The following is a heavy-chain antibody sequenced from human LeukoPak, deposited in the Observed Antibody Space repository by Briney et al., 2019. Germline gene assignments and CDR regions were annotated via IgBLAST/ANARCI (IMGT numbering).Heavy chain of an antibody. J-gene: IGHJ4*02. CDR1: GGSISSYY. D-gene: IGHD5-24*01. CDR3: ARQERWLPFDY. CDR2: IYYSGST. V-gene: IGHV4-59*08. Sequence: SETLSLTCTVSGGSISSYYWSWIRQPPGKGLEWIGCIYYSGSTNYNPSLKSRVTISVDTAKNQFSLKLSSVTAADTAVYYCARQERWLPFDYWGQGTLVTVSS.